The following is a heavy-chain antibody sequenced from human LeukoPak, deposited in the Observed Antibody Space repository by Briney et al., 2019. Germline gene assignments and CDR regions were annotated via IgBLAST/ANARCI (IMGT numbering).Heavy chain of an antibody. CDR2: ICYSGST. V-gene: IGHV4-59*08. D-gene: IGHD7-27*01. J-gene: IGHJ3*02. CDR1: GGSISSYY. CDR3: ARHFNNWGYAFDI. Sequence: SESLSLTCTVSGGSISSYYWSWIRQPPGKGLEWVGYICYSGSTNYNPSLKSRVTISVDTSKNQFSLKLSSVTAADTAVYYCARHFNNWGYAFDIWGQGTMVTVSS.